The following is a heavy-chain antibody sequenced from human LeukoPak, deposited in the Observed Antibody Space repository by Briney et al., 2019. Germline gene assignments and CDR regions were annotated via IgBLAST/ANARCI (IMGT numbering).Heavy chain of an antibody. V-gene: IGHV1-69*04. Sequence: GASVKVSCKASGDTLNNDDTTWVRQAPGRGLEWMGRIVPIVEITNYAESFQGRVTITADKSTNTFYMQLASLMSSDTAIYFCARGNYGDPNWFDPWGQGTLVTVSS. CDR2: IVPIVEIT. D-gene: IGHD4-17*01. CDR1: GDTLNNDD. CDR3: ARGNYGDPNWFDP. J-gene: IGHJ5*02.